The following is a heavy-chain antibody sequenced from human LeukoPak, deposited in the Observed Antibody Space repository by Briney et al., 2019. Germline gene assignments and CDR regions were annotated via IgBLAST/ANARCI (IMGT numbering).Heavy chain of an antibody. CDR3: ARDVLTVAGEHYYYYGMDV. J-gene: IGHJ6*02. CDR1: GGSISSYY. CDR2: IYYSGST. V-gene: IGHV4-59*01. D-gene: IGHD6-19*01. Sequence: SETLSLTCTVSGGSISSYYWSWIRQPPGKGLEWIGYIYYSGSTNYNPSLKSRVTTSVDTSKNQFSLKLSSVTAADTAVYYCARDVLTVAGEHYYYYGMDVWGQGTTVTVSS.